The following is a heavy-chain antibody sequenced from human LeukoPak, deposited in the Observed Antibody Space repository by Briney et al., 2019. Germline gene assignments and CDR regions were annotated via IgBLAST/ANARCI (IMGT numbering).Heavy chain of an antibody. D-gene: IGHD2-8*01. Sequence: GGSLRLSCAASGFTFSNTNMNWVRQAPGKGLKWVSFISASSTYIYYADSVKGRFTISRDNAQNSLYLQMNSLRAEDTAVYFCARVVNGYVDYWGQGTLVTVSS. CDR1: GFTFSNTN. V-gene: IGHV3-21*06. CDR2: ISASSTYI. J-gene: IGHJ4*02. CDR3: ARVVNGYVDY.